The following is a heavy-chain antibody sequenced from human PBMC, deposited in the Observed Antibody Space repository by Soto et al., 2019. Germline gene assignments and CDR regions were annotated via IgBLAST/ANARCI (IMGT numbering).Heavy chain of an antibody. CDR2: INHSGST. D-gene: IGHD6-13*01. Sequence: QVQLQQWGAGLLKPSETLSLTCAVYGESFSGYYRSWIGQPPGKGLEWIGEINHSGSTNYNPSLKSRVTISVDTSKNQFSLKLSSVTAADTAVYSCARSYGSSWYMTFDYWGQGTLVTVSS. J-gene: IGHJ4*02. CDR1: GESFSGYY. CDR3: ARSYGSSWYMTFDY. V-gene: IGHV4-34*01.